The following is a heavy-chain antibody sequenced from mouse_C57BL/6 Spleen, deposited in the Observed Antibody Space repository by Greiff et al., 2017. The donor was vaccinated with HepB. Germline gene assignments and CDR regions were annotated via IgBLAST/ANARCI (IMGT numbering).Heavy chain of an antibody. CDR2: IYPGNSDT. Sequence: VQLQQSGPVLARPGASVKMSCKTSGYTFTSYWMHWVKQRPGQGLEWIGAIYPGNSDTSYNQKFKGKAKLTAVTSASTAYMELSSLTNEDSAVYYCTGLYDGYYYAMDYWGQGTSVTVSS. CDR3: TGLYDGYYYAMDY. V-gene: IGHV1-5*01. J-gene: IGHJ4*01. CDR1: GYTFTSYW. D-gene: IGHD2-3*01.